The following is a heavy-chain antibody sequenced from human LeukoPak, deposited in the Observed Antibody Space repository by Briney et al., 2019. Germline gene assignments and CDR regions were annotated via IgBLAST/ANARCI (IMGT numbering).Heavy chain of an antibody. CDR2: INHSGST. CDR3: ARGGTSMVTRPVDC. Sequence: KPSETLSLTCAVYGGSFSDYYWSWIRQPPGKGLEGIGEINHSGSTNYNPSLKSRFTISVDTSKNQFSLKSSSVTAADTAVYYCARGGTSMVTRPVDCWGQGTLVTVSS. V-gene: IGHV4-34*01. CDR1: GGSFSDYY. D-gene: IGHD5-18*01. J-gene: IGHJ4*02.